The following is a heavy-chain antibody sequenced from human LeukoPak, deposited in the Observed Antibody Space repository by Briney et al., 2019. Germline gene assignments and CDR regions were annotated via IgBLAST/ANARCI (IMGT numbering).Heavy chain of an antibody. J-gene: IGHJ4*02. CDR3: ARGRPIAITMVRGAQIDY. D-gene: IGHD3-10*01. CDR1: GYTFTSYY. V-gene: IGHV1-46*01. Sequence: GASVKVSCKAPGYTFTSYYMHWVRQAPGQGLEWMGIINPSGGSTSYAQKFQGRVTMTRDTSTSTVYMELSSLRSEDTAVYYCARGRPIAITMVRGAQIDYWGQGTLVTVSS. CDR2: INPSGGST.